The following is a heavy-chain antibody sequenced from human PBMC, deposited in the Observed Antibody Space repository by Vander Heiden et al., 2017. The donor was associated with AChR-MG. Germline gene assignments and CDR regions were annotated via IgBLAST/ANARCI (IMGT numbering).Heavy chain of an antibody. CDR1: GFTFSNSA. V-gene: IGHV3-30-3*01. D-gene: IGHD3-10*01. Sequence: QVQLVESGGGVVQPGRSLRLSCAASGFTFSNSAIHWVRQAPGKGLEWVAVISYDGSNKYYADSVKGRFIISRDNSKNRLYMRLNSLRAEDTAVYYCARDGSGNHTYYYYYMDVWGKGTTVSVSS. CDR2: ISYDGSNK. CDR3: ARDGSGNHTYYYYYMDV. J-gene: IGHJ6*03.